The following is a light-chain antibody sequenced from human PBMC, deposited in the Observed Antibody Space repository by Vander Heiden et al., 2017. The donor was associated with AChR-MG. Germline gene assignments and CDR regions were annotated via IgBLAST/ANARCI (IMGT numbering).Light chain of an antibody. CDR2: NTN. Sequence: QAVVTQESSLTVSPGGSVTLTCGPSTGAVTSGHYPHWLQQKPGQAPKTLIYNTNKKQSWTPARFSGFLLGDKAALTVSGAQPEDEADYYCLLSYGGARVFGGGTKLTVL. CDR1: TGAVTSGHY. CDR3: LLSYGGARV. J-gene: IGLJ3*02. V-gene: IGLV7-46*01.